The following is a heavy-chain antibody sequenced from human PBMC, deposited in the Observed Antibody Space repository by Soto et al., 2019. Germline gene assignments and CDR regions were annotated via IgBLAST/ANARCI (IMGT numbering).Heavy chain of an antibody. D-gene: IGHD2-2*01. CDR2: IYYSGST. Sequence: QLQLQESGPGLVKPSETLSLTCTVSGGSISSSSYYWGWIRQPPGKGLEWIGSIYYSGSTYYNPSLKSRVTISVDTSKNQFSLKLSSVTAADTAVYYCARPAFGQVEYQLPGVEYYYYYMDVWGKGTTVTVSS. J-gene: IGHJ6*03. CDR1: GGSISSSSYY. CDR3: ARPAFGQVEYQLPGVEYYYYYMDV. V-gene: IGHV4-39*01.